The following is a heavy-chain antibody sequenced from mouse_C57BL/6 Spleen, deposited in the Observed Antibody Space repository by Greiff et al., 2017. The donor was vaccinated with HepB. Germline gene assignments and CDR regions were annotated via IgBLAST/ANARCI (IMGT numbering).Heavy chain of an antibody. V-gene: IGHV1-53*01. J-gene: IGHJ1*03. CDR1: GYTFTSYW. CDR3: ARDFYYYGRGYFDV. D-gene: IGHD1-1*01. Sequence: QVQLKQPGTELVKPGASVKLSCKASGYTFTSYWMHWVKQRPGQGLEWIGNINPSNGGTNYNEKFKSKATLTVDKSSSTAYMQLSSLTSEDSAVYYCARDFYYYGRGYFDVWGTGTTVTVSS. CDR2: INPSNGGT.